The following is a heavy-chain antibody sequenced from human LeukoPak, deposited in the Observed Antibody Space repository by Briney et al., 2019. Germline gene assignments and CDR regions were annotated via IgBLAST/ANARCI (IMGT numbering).Heavy chain of an antibody. CDR3: AKAGIAAAGTYFDY. CDR1: GFTFTSFA. D-gene: IGHD6-13*01. V-gene: IGHV3-23*01. Sequence: GGSLSPSFPAPGFTFTSFAMGWVRQAPGKGLEWVSAISVSGGSTYYADSVKGRFTISRDNSKNTLYLQMNSLRAEDTAVYYCAKAGIAAAGTYFDYWGQGTLVTVSS. CDR2: ISVSGGST. J-gene: IGHJ4*02.